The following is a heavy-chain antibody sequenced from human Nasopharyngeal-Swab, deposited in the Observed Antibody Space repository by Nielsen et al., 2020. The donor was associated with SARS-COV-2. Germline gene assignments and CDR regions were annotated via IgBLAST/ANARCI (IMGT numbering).Heavy chain of an antibody. D-gene: IGHD3-3*01. J-gene: IGHJ4*02. V-gene: IGHV4-59*01. Sequence: IRQPPGRGLEWIGYIYYSGSTNYNPSLKSRVTISVDTSKNQFSLKLSSVTAADTAVCYCARGGRGIFGVVTNFDYWGQGTLVTVSS. CDR2: IYYSGST. CDR3: ARGGRGIFGVVTNFDY.